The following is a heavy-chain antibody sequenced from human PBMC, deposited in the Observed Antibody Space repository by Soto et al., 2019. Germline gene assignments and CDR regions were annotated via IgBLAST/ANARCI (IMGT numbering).Heavy chain of an antibody. V-gene: IGHV4-34*01. CDR1: GGSFSGYY. J-gene: IGHJ6*03. CDR3: ARGGGGYRTLFYYYSYMDV. D-gene: IGHD6-25*01. Sequence: QVQLQQWGAGLLKPSETLSLTCAVYGGSFSGYYWSWIRQPPGKGLEWIGEINHSGSTNYNPSLKSRVPSAVDTSNDRFCLKLGSVTAADTAVYYCARGGGGYRTLFYYYSYMDVWCKGTTVTVSS. CDR2: INHSGST.